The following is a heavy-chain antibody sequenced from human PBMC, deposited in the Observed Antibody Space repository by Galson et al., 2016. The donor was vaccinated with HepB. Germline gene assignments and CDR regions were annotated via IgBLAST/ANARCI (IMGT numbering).Heavy chain of an antibody. D-gene: IGHD1-26*01. J-gene: IGHJ6*02. CDR1: GFTFSSYS. CDR3: ARRPSGSFTYYYFGMDV. Sequence: SLRLSCAASGFTFSSYSMNWVRQAPGKGLEWVSSISSSSSYIYYADSVKGRLTISRDNAKNSLYLQMNSLRAEDTAVYYCARRPSGSFTYYYFGMDVWGQGTTVTVSS. CDR2: ISSSSSYI. V-gene: IGHV3-21*01.